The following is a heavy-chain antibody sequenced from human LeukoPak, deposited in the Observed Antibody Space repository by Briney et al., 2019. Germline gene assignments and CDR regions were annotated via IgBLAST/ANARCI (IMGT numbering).Heavy chain of an antibody. CDR2: IYHSGST. CDR1: GGSISSYY. Sequence: SETLSLTCTVSGGSISSYYWSWIRQPPGKGLEWIGYIYHSGSTYYNPSLKSRVTISVDRSKNQFSLKLSSVTAADTAVYYCARTAAGTAFDYWGQGTLVTVSS. CDR3: ARTAAGTAFDY. V-gene: IGHV4-59*12. J-gene: IGHJ4*02. D-gene: IGHD6-13*01.